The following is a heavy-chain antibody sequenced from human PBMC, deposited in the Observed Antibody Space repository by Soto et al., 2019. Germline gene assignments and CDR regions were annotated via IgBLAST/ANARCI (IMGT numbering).Heavy chain of an antibody. CDR1: GFTFTNFA. J-gene: IGHJ4*02. D-gene: IGHD2-2*01. CDR3: AKGYCSSTSCSFDY. V-gene: IGHV3-23*01. CDR2: ISGTGDTT. Sequence: QSGGSLRLSCAASGFTFTNFATNWVRQAPGKGLEWVSVISGTGDTTYNADSVKGRFTISRDNSMNTAFLQMNSLRAEDTALYYCAKGYCSSTSCSFDYWGQGTLVTVSS.